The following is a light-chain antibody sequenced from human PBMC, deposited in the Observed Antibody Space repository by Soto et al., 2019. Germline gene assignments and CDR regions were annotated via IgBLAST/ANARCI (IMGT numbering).Light chain of an antibody. CDR3: SSYTSSSSGV. Sequence: QSALTQPASVSGSPGQSITISCTGTSSDVGGFNYVSWYQQHPGKTPKLLIYEVRNRPSGVSNRFSGSKSGNTASLTIPGLQAEDEADYYCSSYTSSSSGVFGTGTKVTVL. CDR1: SSDVGGFNY. V-gene: IGLV2-14*01. CDR2: EVR. J-gene: IGLJ1*01.